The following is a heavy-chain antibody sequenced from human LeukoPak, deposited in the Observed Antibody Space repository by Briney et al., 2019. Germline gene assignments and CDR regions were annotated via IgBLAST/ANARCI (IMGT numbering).Heavy chain of an antibody. Sequence: GGSLRLSCAASGFTFSNAWMSWVRQAPGKGLEWVGRIKSKTDGGTTDYAAPVKGRFTISRDDSKNTLYLQMNSLKTEDTAVYYCTTEDSESSGWDAFDIWGQGTMVTVSS. CDR2: IKSKTDGGTT. CDR3: TTEDSESSGWDAFDI. J-gene: IGHJ3*02. CDR1: GFTFSNAW. V-gene: IGHV3-15*01. D-gene: IGHD6-19*01.